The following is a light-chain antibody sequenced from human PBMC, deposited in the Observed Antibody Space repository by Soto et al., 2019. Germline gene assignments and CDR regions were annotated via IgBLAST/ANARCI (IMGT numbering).Light chain of an antibody. Sequence: QSALTQPRSVSGSPGQSVTISCTGTSSDVGGYNYVSWYQQYPGKAPKLMIYDVSKRPSGVPDRFSDSKSGNTASLTISGLQAEDEADYYCYSYAGSYTFYVFGTGTKVTVL. J-gene: IGLJ1*01. CDR2: DVS. V-gene: IGLV2-11*01. CDR3: YSYAGSYTFYV. CDR1: SSDVGGYNY.